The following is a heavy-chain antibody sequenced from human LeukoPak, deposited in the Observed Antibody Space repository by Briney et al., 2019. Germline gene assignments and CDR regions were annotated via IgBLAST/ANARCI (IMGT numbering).Heavy chain of an antibody. D-gene: IGHD3-22*01. CDR3: ARYSSGYYYRSQSIDF. CDR2: ISSRGVTI. J-gene: IGHJ4*02. Sequence: GGSLRLSCAASGFSFSDNYMSWVRQAPGKGLEWVSYISSRGVTIYYADSVKGRFTFSRDNAKNSLFLQMNSLRAEDTAVYYCARYSSGYYYRSQSIDFWGQGTLVTVSS. CDR1: GFSFSDNY. V-gene: IGHV3-11*04.